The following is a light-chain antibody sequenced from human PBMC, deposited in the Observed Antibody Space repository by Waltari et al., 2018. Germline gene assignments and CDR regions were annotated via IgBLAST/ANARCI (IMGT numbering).Light chain of an antibody. CDR2: GAS. CDR1: QSVSSNY. CDR3: QQYGSSPVT. J-gene: IGKJ5*01. V-gene: IGKV3-20*01. Sequence: EIVLTQSPGTLSLSPGERATLSRRASQSVSSNYLAWYQQKPGQAPRLLINGASTRATGIPDRFSGSGSGTDFTLTISRLEPEDFVVYYCQQYGSSPVTFGQGTRVEI.